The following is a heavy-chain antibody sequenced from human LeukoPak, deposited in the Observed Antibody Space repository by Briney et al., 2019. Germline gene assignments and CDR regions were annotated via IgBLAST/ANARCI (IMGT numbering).Heavy chain of an antibody. CDR2: ISAYNGNT. Sequence: GASVKVSCKASGYTFTSYGISWVRQAPGQGLEWMGWISAYNGNTNYAQKLQGRVTMTTDTSTSTAYMELRSLRSDDTAVYCCARSFVAAAGTWNWFDPWGQGTLVTVSS. J-gene: IGHJ5*02. V-gene: IGHV1-18*01. CDR1: GYTFTSYG. CDR3: ARSFVAAAGTWNWFDP. D-gene: IGHD6-13*01.